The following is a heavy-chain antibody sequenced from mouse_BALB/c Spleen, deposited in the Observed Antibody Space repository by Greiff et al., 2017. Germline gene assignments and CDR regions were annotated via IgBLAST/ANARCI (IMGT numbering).Heavy chain of an antibody. CDR3: ARGGAYGNFDY. CDR1: GYTFTSYW. J-gene: IGHJ2*01. D-gene: IGHD2-1*01. CDR2: IYPEDGDT. V-gene: IGHV1-87*01. Sequence: QVQLVQSGAELVRPGASVKLSCKASGYTFTSYWMQWVKQRPGQGLEWIGAIYPEDGDTRYTQKFKGKATLTADKSSSTAYMQLSSLASEDSAVYYCARGGAYGNFDYWGQGTTLTVSS.